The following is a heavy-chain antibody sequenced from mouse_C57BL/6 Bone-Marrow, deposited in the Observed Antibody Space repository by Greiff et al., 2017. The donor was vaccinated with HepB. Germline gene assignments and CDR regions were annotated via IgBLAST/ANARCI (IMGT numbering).Heavy chain of an antibody. CDR1: GYTFTSYW. V-gene: IGHV1-55*01. CDR3: ARSGGEYYGSSPPDV. CDR2: IFPGSGST. Sequence: QVQLQQPGAELVKPGASVKMSCKASGYTFTSYWITWVKQRPGQGLEWIGEIFPGSGSTYYNEKFKGKATLTVDTSSSTAYMQLSSLTSEDSAVYFCARSGGEYYGSSPPDVWGTGTTVTVSS. J-gene: IGHJ1*03. D-gene: IGHD1-1*01.